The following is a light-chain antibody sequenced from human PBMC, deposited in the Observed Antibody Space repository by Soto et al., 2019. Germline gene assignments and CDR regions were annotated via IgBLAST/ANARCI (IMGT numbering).Light chain of an antibody. J-gene: IGLJ1*01. Sequence: QSALTQPASVSGSPGQSITISCTGTSSDVGSYNSVSWYQHHPGKAPKLMIYEVSNWPSGVSNRFSGSKSGNTASLTISGLQAEDEADYYCSSYTSSSTYVFGTGTKLTVL. CDR3: SSYTSSSTYV. V-gene: IGLV2-14*01. CDR1: SSDVGSYNS. CDR2: EVS.